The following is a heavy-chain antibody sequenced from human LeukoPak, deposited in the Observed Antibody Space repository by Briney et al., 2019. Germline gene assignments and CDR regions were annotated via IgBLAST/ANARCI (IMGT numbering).Heavy chain of an antibody. Sequence: ASVKVSCKASGYTFTAQYMHWLRQAPGQGLEWMGRINPSSGGTNYVQKFQGRVTTTRDTSITTAYMELTSLRSDDTAVYYCASGTTERIDYWGQGTLVTVSS. D-gene: IGHD1-1*01. V-gene: IGHV1-2*06. CDR1: GYTFTAQY. CDR3: ASGTTERIDY. CDR2: INPSSGGT. J-gene: IGHJ4*02.